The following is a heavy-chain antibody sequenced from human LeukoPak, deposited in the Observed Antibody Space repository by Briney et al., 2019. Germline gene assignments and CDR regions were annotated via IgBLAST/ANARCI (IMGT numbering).Heavy chain of an antibody. Sequence: GGSLRLSCAASGFTFSSYAMSWVRQAPGKGLEWVSAISGSGGSTYYADSVKGRFTISRDNSKNTLYLQMNSLRAEDTAVYYCAKALYCTNGVCSALDYWGQGTLVTVSS. CDR1: GFTFSSYA. J-gene: IGHJ4*02. CDR2: ISGSGGST. V-gene: IGHV3-23*01. CDR3: AKALYCTNGVCSALDY. D-gene: IGHD2-8*01.